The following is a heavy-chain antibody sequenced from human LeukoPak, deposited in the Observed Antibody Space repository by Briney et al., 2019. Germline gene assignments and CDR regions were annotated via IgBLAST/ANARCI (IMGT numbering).Heavy chain of an antibody. V-gene: IGHV3-30*02. Sequence: PGGSLRLSCAASGFTFSSYGMHWVRQAPGKGLEGVAFIRYDGSNKYYADSVKGRFTISRDNSKNTLYLQMNSLRAEDTAVYYCAKDNDFWSGVEAFDIWGQGTMVTVSS. J-gene: IGHJ3*02. CDR1: GFTFSSYG. CDR2: IRYDGSNK. CDR3: AKDNDFWSGVEAFDI. D-gene: IGHD3-3*01.